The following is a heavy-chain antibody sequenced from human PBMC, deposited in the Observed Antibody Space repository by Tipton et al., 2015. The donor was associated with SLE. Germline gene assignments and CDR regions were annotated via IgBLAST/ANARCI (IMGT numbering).Heavy chain of an antibody. CDR3: ARVGERIAA. Sequence: LRLSCTVSGGSISSYYWSWIRQPPGKGLEWIGEINHSGSTNYNPSLKSRVTISVDTSKNQFSLKLSSVTAADTAVYYCARVGERIAAWGQGTLVTVSS. D-gene: IGHD6-6*01. CDR1: GGSISSYY. CDR2: INHSGST. J-gene: IGHJ4*02. V-gene: IGHV4-34*01.